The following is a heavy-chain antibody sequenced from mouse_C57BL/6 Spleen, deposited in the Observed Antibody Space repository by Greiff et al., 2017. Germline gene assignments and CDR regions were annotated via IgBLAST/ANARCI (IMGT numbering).Heavy chain of an antibody. Sequence: QVQLQQPGAELVRPGSSVKLSCKASGYTFTSYWMHWVKQSPIQSLEWLGNIDPSDSETHYNQKFKDKSTLTVDKSSSTAYMQRRSLTYDDSAVYYCARGNYGSRPFDYWGQGTTLTVSS. J-gene: IGHJ2*01. CDR2: IDPSDSET. CDR3: ARGNYGSRPFDY. D-gene: IGHD1-1*01. V-gene: IGHV1-52*01. CDR1: GYTFTSYW.